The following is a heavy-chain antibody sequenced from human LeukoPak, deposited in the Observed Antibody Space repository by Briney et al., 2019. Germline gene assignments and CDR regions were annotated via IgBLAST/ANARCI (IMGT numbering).Heavy chain of an antibody. D-gene: IGHD6-6*01. Sequence: SVKVSCKASGGTFSSYAISWVRQAPGQGLEWMGGIIPIFGTANYAQKFQGRVTITADESTSTAYMELSSLRSEDTAVYYCARTGDSSSPSPLLDYWGQGTLVTVSS. CDR3: ARTGDSSSPSPLLDY. V-gene: IGHV1-69*13. CDR2: IIPIFGTA. CDR1: GGTFSSYA. J-gene: IGHJ4*02.